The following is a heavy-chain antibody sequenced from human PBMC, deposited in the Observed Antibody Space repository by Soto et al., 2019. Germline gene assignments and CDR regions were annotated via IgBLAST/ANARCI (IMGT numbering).Heavy chain of an antibody. Sequence: QLQLQESGPGLVKPSETLSLTCTVSGGSISSSSYYWGWIRQPPGKGLEWIGSIYYSGDTYYSPSLKSQVTISVDTSKNQFSLRLSSVTAADTAVYSCARTSPTSYYASGTTLGAFDIWGQWTMVTVSS. D-gene: IGHD3-10*01. J-gene: IGHJ3*02. V-gene: IGHV4-39*01. CDR1: GGSISSSSYY. CDR2: IYYSGDT. CDR3: ARTSPTSYYASGTTLGAFDI.